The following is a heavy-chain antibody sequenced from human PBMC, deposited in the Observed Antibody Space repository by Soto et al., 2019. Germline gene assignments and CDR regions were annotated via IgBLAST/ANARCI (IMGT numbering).Heavy chain of an antibody. V-gene: IGHV3-49*03. CDR2: IRSKAYGGTT. J-gene: IGHJ6*02. CDR3: AREVYTRWRYSSGWHSYYGMDV. Sequence: PVRSLRHSCTASLFTFGDYAMSLFLHSPFKLLEFLGFIRSKAYGGTTEYAASVEGRFTISRDDSKSIAYLQMNSLKTEDTAVYYCAREVYTRWRYSSGWHSYYGMDVWGQGTMVTVSS. CDR1: LFTFGDYA. D-gene: IGHD6-19*01.